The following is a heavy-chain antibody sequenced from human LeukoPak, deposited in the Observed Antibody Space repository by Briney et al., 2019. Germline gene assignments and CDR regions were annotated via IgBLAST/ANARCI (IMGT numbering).Heavy chain of an antibody. J-gene: IGHJ3*02. CDR3: ARDHSSSWYLDAFDI. CDR2: IYTSGST. Sequence: SETLSLTCTVSGGSISSYYWSWIRQPAGKGLEWIGRIYTSGSTNYNPSLKSRVTMSVDTSKNQFSLKLSSVTAADTAVYYCARDHSSSWYLDAFDIWGQGTMVTVSS. D-gene: IGHD6-13*01. CDR1: GGSISSYY. V-gene: IGHV4-4*07.